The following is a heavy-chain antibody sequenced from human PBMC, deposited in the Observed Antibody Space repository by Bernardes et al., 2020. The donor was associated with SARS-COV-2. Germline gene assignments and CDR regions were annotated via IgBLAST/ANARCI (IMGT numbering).Heavy chain of an antibody. CDR2: INLDGSDS. V-gene: IGHV3-74*01. Sequence: GGSLRLSCAASEFPFNNYRMHWVRQAPGKGLVWVANINLDGSDSNYADSVQGRFSISRDNAKNTLYLQMNSLRVEDTAIYYCARGLARYCGGACHSYYYFAMDVWGHGTTVTVSS. CDR1: EFPFNNYR. CDR3: ARGLARYCGGACHSYYYFAMDV. J-gene: IGHJ6*02. D-gene: IGHD2-21*02.